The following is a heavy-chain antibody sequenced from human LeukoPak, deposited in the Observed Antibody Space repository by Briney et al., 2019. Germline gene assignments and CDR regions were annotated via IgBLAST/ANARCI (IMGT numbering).Heavy chain of an antibody. V-gene: IGHV3-48*01. D-gene: IGHD1-14*01. CDR2: ISDNSRTI. CDR1: GFTFSTYG. CDR3: AKAEPASGYDY. Sequence: GGSLRLSCAASGFTFSTYGMNWVRQAPGKGLEWVSYISDNSRTIYYADSVKGRFTISRDNAKNSVYLQMNSLRVDDTAVYYCAKAEPASGYDYWGQGTLVAVSS. J-gene: IGHJ4*02.